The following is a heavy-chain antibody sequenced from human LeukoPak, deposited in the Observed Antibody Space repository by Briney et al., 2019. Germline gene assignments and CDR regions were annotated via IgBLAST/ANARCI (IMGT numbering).Heavy chain of an antibody. J-gene: IGHJ4*02. CDR3: ARAGFGYCSSTSCYGFDY. Sequence: PSETLSLTCTVSGGSISSYYWSWIRQPPGKGLEWIGYIYYSGSTNYNPSLKSRVTISVDTSKNQSSLKLSSVTAADTAVYYCARAGFGYCSSTSCYGFDYWGQGTLVTVSS. CDR2: IYYSGST. D-gene: IGHD2-2*01. CDR1: GGSISSYY. V-gene: IGHV4-59*01.